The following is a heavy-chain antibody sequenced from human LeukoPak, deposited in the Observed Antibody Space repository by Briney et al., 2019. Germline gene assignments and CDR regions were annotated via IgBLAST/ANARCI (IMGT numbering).Heavy chain of an antibody. CDR2: IYYSGST. CDR3: ARLLIRPRACFDY. Sequence: SETLSLTCTVSGGSISSHYWSWIRQPPGKGLEWIGYIYYSGSTNYNPSLKSRVTISVDTSKNQFSLKLSSVTAADTAVYYCARLLIRPRACFDYWGQGTLVTVSS. CDR1: GGSISSHY. V-gene: IGHV4-59*11. J-gene: IGHJ4*02.